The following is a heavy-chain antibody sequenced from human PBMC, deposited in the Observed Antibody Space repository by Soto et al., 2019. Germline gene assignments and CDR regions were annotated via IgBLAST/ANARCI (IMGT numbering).Heavy chain of an antibody. V-gene: IGHV4-39*07. CDR1: GASIRSSTFY. J-gene: IGHJ4*02. CDR2: IYYDGST. CDR3: ARRGGGNYPFYFDY. Sequence: SETLSLTCTVSGASIRSSTFYWGWIRQPPGKGLESIANIYYDGSTYYNPSLKSRVSISVDTSKRQFSLKLSFVTAADTAVYYCARRGGGNYPFYFDYWGQGALVTVSS. D-gene: IGHD1-26*01.